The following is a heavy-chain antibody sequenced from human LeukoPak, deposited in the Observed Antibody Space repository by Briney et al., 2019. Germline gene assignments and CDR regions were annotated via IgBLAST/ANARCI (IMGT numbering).Heavy chain of an antibody. CDR1: GFTFSNAW. J-gene: IGHJ4*02. Sequence: MAGGSLRLSCAASGFTFSNAWMSWVRQAPGKGLEWVGRIKSKTDGGTTDYAAPVKGRFTISRDDSKNTLYLQMNSLKTEDTAVYYCTVTHYDILTGYYPFDYWGQGTLVTVSS. V-gene: IGHV3-15*01. D-gene: IGHD3-9*01. CDR2: IKSKTDGGTT. CDR3: TVTHYDILTGYYPFDY.